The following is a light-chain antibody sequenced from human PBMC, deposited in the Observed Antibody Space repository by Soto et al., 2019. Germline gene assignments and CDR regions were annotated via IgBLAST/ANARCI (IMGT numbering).Light chain of an antibody. J-gene: IGLJ2*01. CDR1: SSDIGGYNY. Sequence: QSALTQPASVSGSPGQSITIPCTGTSSDIGGYNYVSWYLQHPGKAPQLMIYDVSNRPSGVSTRFSGSKSGNTASLTISGLQAEDEADYYCTSYTSSVSRYVFGGGTKLTVL. CDR3: TSYTSSVSRYV. CDR2: DVS. V-gene: IGLV2-14*01.